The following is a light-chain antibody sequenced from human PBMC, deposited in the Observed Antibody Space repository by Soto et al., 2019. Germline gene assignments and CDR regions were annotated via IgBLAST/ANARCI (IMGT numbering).Light chain of an antibody. CDR1: QSLVWSDGITY. V-gene: IGKV2D-30*01. CDR3: MQGTHGPYT. Sequence: DVVVTQSPLSLSVTLGQPASISCRCSQSLVWSDGITYLTWFQQRPGQSPRRLIYKVSNLDSGVRDRFSGSGSGAYFTLKISRVEAEDVGLYYCMQGTHGPYTFGQGTRLEIK. J-gene: IGKJ5*01. CDR2: KVS.